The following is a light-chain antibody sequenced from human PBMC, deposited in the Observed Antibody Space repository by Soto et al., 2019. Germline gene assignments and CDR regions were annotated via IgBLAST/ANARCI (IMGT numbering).Light chain of an antibody. J-gene: IGKJ1*01. CDR3: QQRGNWWT. CDR2: DAS. Sequence: EIEVTQSPATLSLSPGERATLSCRASQSVSSFFAWYQQKPGQSPRLLIYDASNRASGIPARFTGSGAGTDSTLTISSEEPEDAAVYYCQQRGNWWTFGQGTKVDIK. CDR1: QSVSSF. V-gene: IGKV3-11*01.